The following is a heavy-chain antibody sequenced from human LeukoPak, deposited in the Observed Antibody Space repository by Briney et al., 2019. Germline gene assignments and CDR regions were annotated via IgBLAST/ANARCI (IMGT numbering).Heavy chain of an antibody. J-gene: IGHJ4*02. CDR2: IYSGGST. Sequence: GGSLRLSCAASGFTVSSNYMSWVRQAPGKGLEWVSVIYSGGSTYYADSVKGRFTISRENAKNSLYLQMNSLRAEDTAVYYCARVTLDGTTDYWGQGTLVTVSS. CDR1: GFTVSSNY. CDR3: ARVTLDGTTDY. V-gene: IGHV3-53*01. D-gene: IGHD1-1*01.